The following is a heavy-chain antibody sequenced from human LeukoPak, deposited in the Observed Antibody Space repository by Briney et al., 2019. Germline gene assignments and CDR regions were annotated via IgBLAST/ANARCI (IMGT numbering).Heavy chain of an antibody. V-gene: IGHV3-7*01. J-gene: IGHJ4*02. CDR3: ARSLWPEDY. CDR1: GFIYSSFW. CDR2: IEPDGSGK. D-gene: IGHD2-21*01. Sequence: GESLRLSWAASGFIYSSFWMSWVRQAPGKGLEWVANIEPDGSGKNYVDSVRGRFTISRDNAKNSLYLQMNSVRVEDSAVYYCARSLWPEDYWGQGTLVTVSS.